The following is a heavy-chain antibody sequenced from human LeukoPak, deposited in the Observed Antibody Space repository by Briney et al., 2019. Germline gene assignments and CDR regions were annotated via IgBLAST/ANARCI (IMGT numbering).Heavy chain of an antibody. J-gene: IGHJ6*02. V-gene: IGHV1-2*04. CDR2: INPNSGGT. CDR3: ARDSTPDYYYYGMDV. D-gene: IGHD2-2*01. CDR1: GYTFTGYY. Sequence: ASVKVSCKASGYTFTGYYMHWVRQAPGQGLEWMGWINPNSGGTNYAQKFQGWVTMTRDTSISTAYMELSRLRSDDTAVYYCARDSTPDYYYYGMDVWGQGTTVTVSS.